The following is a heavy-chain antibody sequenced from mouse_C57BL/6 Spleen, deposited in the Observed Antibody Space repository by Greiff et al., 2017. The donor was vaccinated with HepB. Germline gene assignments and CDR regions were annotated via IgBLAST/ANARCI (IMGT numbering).Heavy chain of an antibody. CDR1: GYTLTSYW. CDR3: ASGGYWYFDV. J-gene: IGHJ1*03. V-gene: IGHV1-55*01. Sequence: QVQLQQPGAELVKPGASVKMSCKASGYTLTSYWITWVKQRPGQGLEWIGDIYPGSGSTNYNEKFKSKATLTVDTSSSTAYMQLSSLTSEDSAVYYCASGGYWYFDVWGTGTTVTVSS. CDR2: IYPGSGST.